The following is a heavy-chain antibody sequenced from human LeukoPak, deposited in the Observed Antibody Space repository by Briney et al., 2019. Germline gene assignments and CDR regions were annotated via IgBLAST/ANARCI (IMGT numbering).Heavy chain of an antibody. V-gene: IGHV3-NL1*01. D-gene: IGHD2-2*01. Sequence: GGSLRLSCAASGFTFSSYGMHWVRQAPGKRLEWVSVIYSGGSTYYADSVKGRFTISRHNSKNTLYLQMNSLRAEDTAVYYCASRILDCSSTSCYSPYYYGMDVWGQGTTVTVSS. CDR1: GFTFSSYG. CDR2: IYSGGST. CDR3: ASRILDCSSTSCYSPYYYGMDV. J-gene: IGHJ6*02.